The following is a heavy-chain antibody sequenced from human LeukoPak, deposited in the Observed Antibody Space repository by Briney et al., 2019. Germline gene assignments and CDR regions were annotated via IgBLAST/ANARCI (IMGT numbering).Heavy chain of an antibody. V-gene: IGHV3-21*01. J-gene: IGHJ4*02. CDR3: ARGSYSSSPSYVKTRYGLAY. CDR1: GFTFSSYS. CDR2: ISSSSSYI. D-gene: IGHD6-13*01. Sequence: GGSLRLSCAASGFTFSSYSMNWVRQAPGKGLEWVSSISSSSSYIYYADSVKGRFTISRDNAKNSLYLQMNSLRAEDTAVYYCARGSYSSSPSYVKTRYGLAYWGQGTLVTVSS.